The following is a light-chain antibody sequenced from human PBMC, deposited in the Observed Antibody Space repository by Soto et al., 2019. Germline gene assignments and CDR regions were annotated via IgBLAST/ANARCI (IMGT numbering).Light chain of an antibody. CDR1: QSVLYSSNNKNY. V-gene: IGKV4-1*01. J-gene: IGKJ1*01. CDR2: WAS. CDR3: QQYYSTPRGWT. Sequence: DIVMTQSPDSLAVSLGERATINCKSSQSVLYSSNNKNYLAWYQQKPGQPPKLLIYWASTRASGVPDRFSGSGSGTDFTLTISSLRAEDVAVYYCQQYYSTPRGWTFGQGTKVEIK.